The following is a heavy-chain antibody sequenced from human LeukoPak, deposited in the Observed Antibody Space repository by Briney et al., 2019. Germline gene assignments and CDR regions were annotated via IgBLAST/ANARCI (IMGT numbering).Heavy chain of an antibody. V-gene: IGHV5-51*01. D-gene: IGHD5-12*01. J-gene: IGHJ5*02. CDR3: PRTRSGYDLRSPRDP. CDR1: GYSFTSYW. CDR2: IYPGDSDT. Sequence: GESLKISCKGSGYSFTSYWIGWVRQMPGKGLEWMGIIYPGDSDTRYSPSFQGQVTFSADKSISTAYLQWSSLKASAPARYYCPRTRSGYDLRSPRDPWAQGPRHPVS.